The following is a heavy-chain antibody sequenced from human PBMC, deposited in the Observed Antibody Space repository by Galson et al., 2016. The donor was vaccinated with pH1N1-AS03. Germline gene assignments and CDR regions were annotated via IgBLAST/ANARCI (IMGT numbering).Heavy chain of an antibody. CDR3: SRDELGVGIVPAGTKTFEY. CDR1: GYTFTSYA. CDR2: SSAYSFNT. V-gene: IGHV1-18*01. J-gene: IGHJ4*02. Sequence: SVKVSCKASGYTFTSYAISWVRQAPGQGLEWMGWSSAYSFNTNYAQNFKGRVTMTTDTSTSTAYMELRSLNSDDTAVYYCSRDELGVGIVPAGTKTFEYWGQGTLVIVSS. D-gene: IGHD6-13*01.